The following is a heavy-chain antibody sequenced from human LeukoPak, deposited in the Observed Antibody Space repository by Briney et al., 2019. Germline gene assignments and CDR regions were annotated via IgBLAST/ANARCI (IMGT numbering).Heavy chain of an antibody. CDR2: ISYDGSNK. CDR3: ARPYNWNSPGYMDV. V-gene: IGHV3-30*03. Sequence: PGRSLRLSCAASGFTFSSYGMHWVRQAPGKGLEWVAVISYDGSNKYYADSVKGRFTISRDNSKNTLYLQMNSLRAEDTAVYCCARPYNWNSPGYMDVWGKGTTVTVSS. D-gene: IGHD1-20*01. CDR1: GFTFSSYG. J-gene: IGHJ6*03.